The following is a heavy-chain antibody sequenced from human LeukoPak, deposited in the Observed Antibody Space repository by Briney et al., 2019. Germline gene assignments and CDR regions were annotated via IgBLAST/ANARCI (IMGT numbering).Heavy chain of an antibody. CDR3: ARDLRDYYGSGSYYNDAFDI. D-gene: IGHD3-10*01. CDR1: GGSISSYY. J-gene: IGHJ3*02. Sequence: PSETLSLTCTVSGGSISSYYWGWIRQPPGKGLEWIGSIYHSGSTYYNPSLKSRVTISVDTSKNQFSLKLSSVTAADTAVYYCARDLRDYYGSGSYYNDAFDIWGQGTMVTVSS. V-gene: IGHV4-38-2*02. CDR2: IYHSGST.